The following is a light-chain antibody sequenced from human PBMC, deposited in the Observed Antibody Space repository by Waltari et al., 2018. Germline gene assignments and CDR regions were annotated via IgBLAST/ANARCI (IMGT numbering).Light chain of an antibody. V-gene: IGLV2-14*03. CDR3: SSYISSSTLEL. J-gene: IGLJ2*01. CDR2: DVS. CDR1: SSDVGGHNY. Sequence: QHAPTPPASLSGSLGQSFTIRCTRSSSDVGGHNYHPWYQPHPGKAPKLMIFDVSNRPSGVSNRFSGSMSGNTASLTISGLQAEDEAGYYCSSYISSSTLELFGGGTSLTVL.